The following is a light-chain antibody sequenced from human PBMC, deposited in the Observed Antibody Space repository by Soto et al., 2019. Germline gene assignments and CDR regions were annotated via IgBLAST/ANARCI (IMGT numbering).Light chain of an antibody. CDR3: QQYNSYSPWT. J-gene: IGKJ1*01. Sequence: DIQMTQSPSTLSASVGDRVTITCRASQSISTYLAWYQQKPGRAPKLLIYKASSLESGVPSRFSGSGSGTEFTLTISSLQPDDFATYYCQQYNSYSPWTFGQGTRVEIK. CDR1: QSISTY. CDR2: KAS. V-gene: IGKV1-5*03.